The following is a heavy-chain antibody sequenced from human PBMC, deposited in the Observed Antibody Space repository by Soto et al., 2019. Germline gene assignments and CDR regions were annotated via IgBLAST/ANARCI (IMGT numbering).Heavy chain of an antibody. CDR1: GYTLTELS. CDR3: ATDTGDGIVGATRYYFYYGMDV. D-gene: IGHD1-26*01. J-gene: IGHJ6*02. V-gene: IGHV1-24*01. CDR2: FDPGDGET. Sequence: ASVKVSCKVSGYTLTELSMHWVRQAPGKGLEWMGGFDPGDGETIYAQKFQGRVTMTEDPSTDTAYMELSSLRSEDTAVYYCATDTGDGIVGATRYYFYYGMDVWGQGTTVTVSS.